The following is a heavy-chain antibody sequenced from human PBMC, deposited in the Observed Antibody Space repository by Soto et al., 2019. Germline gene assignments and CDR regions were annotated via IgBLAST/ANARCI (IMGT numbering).Heavy chain of an antibody. CDR3: ALVGATRAY. CDR2: TRNKGNSYTT. CDR1: GFTFSDHH. D-gene: IGHD1-26*01. V-gene: IGHV3-72*01. Sequence: EVQLVESGGDLVQPGGSLRLSCAASGFTFSDHHMDWVRQAPGKGLEWVGRTRNKGNSYTTEYAASVKGRFTISRDDSKNSLNLQMNSLKTEDTAVYYCALVGATRAYWGQGTLVTVSS. J-gene: IGHJ4*02.